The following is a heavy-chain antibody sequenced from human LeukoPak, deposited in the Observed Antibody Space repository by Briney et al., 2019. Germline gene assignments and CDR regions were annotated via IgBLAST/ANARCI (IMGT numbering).Heavy chain of an antibody. Sequence: ASVKVSCKASGYTFTSYGISWVRQAPGQGLEWMGWISAYNGNTNYAQKLQGRVTMTTDTSAGTAYMELRSLRSDDTAVYYCARLLLGTSSRGFQHWGQGTLVTVSS. CDR3: ARLLLGTSSRGFQH. CDR2: ISAYNGNT. D-gene: IGHD6-6*01. CDR1: GYTFTSYG. J-gene: IGHJ1*01. V-gene: IGHV1-18*01.